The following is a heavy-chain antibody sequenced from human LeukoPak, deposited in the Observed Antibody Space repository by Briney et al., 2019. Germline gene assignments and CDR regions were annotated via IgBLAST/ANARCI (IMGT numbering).Heavy chain of an antibody. D-gene: IGHD3-22*01. CDR1: GFTFSSYG. CDR2: ISYDGSNK. Sequence: GGSLRLSCAASGFTFSSYGMHWVRQAPGKGLEWVAVISYDGSNKYYADSVKGRFTISRDNSKNTLYLQMNSLRAEDTAVYYCAKFAYYYDSSGLDHWGQGTLVTVSS. CDR3: AKFAYYYDSSGLDH. J-gene: IGHJ4*02. V-gene: IGHV3-30*18.